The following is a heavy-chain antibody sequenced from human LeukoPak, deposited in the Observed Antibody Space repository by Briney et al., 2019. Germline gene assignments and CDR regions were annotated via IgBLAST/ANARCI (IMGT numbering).Heavy chain of an antibody. CDR1: GGSFSGYY. D-gene: IGHD6-19*01. CDR2: INHSGSA. CDR3: ARGWRRGSGWFYDD. V-gene: IGHV4-34*01. J-gene: IGHJ4*02. Sequence: SETLSLTCAVYGGSFSGYYWSWIRQPPGKGLEWIGEINHSGSANYNPSLKSRVTISVDTSKNQLSLKLSSVTAADTAVYYCARGWRRGSGWFYDDWGQGTLVTVSS.